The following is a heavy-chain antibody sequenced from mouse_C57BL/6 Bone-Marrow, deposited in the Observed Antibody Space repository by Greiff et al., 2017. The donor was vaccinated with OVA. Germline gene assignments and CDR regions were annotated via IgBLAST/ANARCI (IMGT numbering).Heavy chain of an antibody. Sequence: VQLKESGAELARPGASVKLSCKASGYTFTSYGISWVKQRTGQGLEWIGEIYPRSGNTYYNEKFKGKATLTADKSSSTAYMELRSLTSEDSAVYFCARSATVVEGDYWGQGTTLTVSS. CDR3: ARSATVVEGDY. V-gene: IGHV1-81*01. CDR1: GYTFTSYG. J-gene: IGHJ2*01. CDR2: IYPRSGNT. D-gene: IGHD1-1*01.